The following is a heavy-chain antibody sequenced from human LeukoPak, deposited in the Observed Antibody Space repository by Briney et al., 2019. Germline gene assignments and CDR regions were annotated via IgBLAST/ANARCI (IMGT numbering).Heavy chain of an antibody. Sequence: WASVKVSCKASGGTFSSYAISWVRQAPEQGLEWMGGIIPIFGTANYAQKFQGRVTITTDESTSTAYMELSSLRSEDTAVYYCARSGVGSGSYVDYWGQGTLVTVSS. CDR1: GGTFSSYA. J-gene: IGHJ4*02. CDR2: IIPIFGTA. V-gene: IGHV1-69*05. D-gene: IGHD3-10*01. CDR3: ARSGVGSGSYVDY.